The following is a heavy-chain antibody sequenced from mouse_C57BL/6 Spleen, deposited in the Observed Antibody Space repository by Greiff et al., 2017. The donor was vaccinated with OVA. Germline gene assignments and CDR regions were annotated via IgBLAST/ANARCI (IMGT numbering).Heavy chain of an antibody. Sequence: VQRVESGPELVKPGASVKISCKASGYAFSSSWMNWVKQRPGKGLEWIGRIYPGDGDTNYNGKFKGKATLTADKSSSTAYMQLSSLTSEDSAVYFCARDYGSTWFAYWGQGTLVTVSA. D-gene: IGHD1-1*01. CDR2: IYPGDGDT. CDR1: GYAFSSSW. V-gene: IGHV1-82*01. CDR3: ARDYGSTWFAY. J-gene: IGHJ3*01.